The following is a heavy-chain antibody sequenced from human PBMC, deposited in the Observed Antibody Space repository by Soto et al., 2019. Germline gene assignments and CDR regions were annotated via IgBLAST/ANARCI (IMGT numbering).Heavy chain of an antibody. CDR3: VRDPGGADDF. J-gene: IGHJ4*02. CDR2: VKQDGTEQ. Sequence: EVQLVESGGGLAQPGGSLRLSCAASGFNFMTYYMSWSRQAPGKGLEWVANVKQDGTEQYYVESVKGRFTVSKDSVKKSLDLEMSSLRADDTGVYYCVRDPGGADDFWGQGTLVTVSS. D-gene: IGHD6-25*01. V-gene: IGHV3-7*01. CDR1: GFNFMTYY.